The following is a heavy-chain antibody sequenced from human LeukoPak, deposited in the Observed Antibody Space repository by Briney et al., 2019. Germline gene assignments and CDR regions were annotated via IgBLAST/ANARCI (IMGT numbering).Heavy chain of an antibody. Sequence: ASVKVSCKASGYTFTGYYMHWVRQAPGQGLEWMGWINPNSGGTNYAQKFQGWVTMTRDTSISTAYMELSRLRSDDTAVYYCARDMYYGSGVGGYYYGMDVWGQGTTVTVSS. CDR1: GYTFTGYY. J-gene: IGHJ6*02. D-gene: IGHD3-10*01. CDR2: INPNSGGT. V-gene: IGHV1-2*04. CDR3: ARDMYYGSGVGGYYYGMDV.